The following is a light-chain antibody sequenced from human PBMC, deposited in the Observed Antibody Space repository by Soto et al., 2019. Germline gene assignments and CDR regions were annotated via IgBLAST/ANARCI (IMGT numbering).Light chain of an antibody. CDR2: GAS. V-gene: IGKV3-20*01. J-gene: IGKJ5*01. CDR1: QSVHFNY. CDR3: QHYDGSPIT. Sequence: EFVLPPSPGTLSLAPGEGAPLSCSASQSVHFNYLAWYQQKPGQAPRLLIYGASSRATGIPDRFRGSGSGTDFTLTISRLEPEDFAVYYCQHYDGSPITFGHGTRLEIK.